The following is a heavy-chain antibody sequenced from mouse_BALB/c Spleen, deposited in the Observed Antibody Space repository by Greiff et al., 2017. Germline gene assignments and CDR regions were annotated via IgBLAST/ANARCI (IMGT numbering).Heavy chain of an antibody. CDR1: GYAFSSSW. D-gene: IGHD4-1*01. CDR2: IYPGDGDT. V-gene: IGHV1-82*01. J-gene: IGHJ2*01. CDR3: ARGKELGPLDY. Sequence: QVQLQQSGPELVKPGASVKISCKASGYAFSSSWMNWVKQRPGQGLEWIGRIYPGDGDTNYNGKFKGKATLTADKSSSTAYMQLSSLTSVDSAVYFCARGKELGPLDYWGQGTTLTVSS.